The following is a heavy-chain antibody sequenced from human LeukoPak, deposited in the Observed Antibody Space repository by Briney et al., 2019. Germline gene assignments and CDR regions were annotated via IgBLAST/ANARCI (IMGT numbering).Heavy chain of an antibody. J-gene: IGHJ4*02. CDR1: GLTLCSYW. D-gene: IGHD5-18*01. CDR3: VRDVSGSSYGDY. CDR2: IRKDGNEK. Sequence: GGSLRLSCAACGLTLCSYWMNWVRQSPGKGLEWLANIRKDGNEKHYVDSVKGRFTMSRYNAKNSLYLQLNRLRDGDTAVYYCVRDVSGSSYGDYWGQGTLVTISS. V-gene: IGHV3-7*01.